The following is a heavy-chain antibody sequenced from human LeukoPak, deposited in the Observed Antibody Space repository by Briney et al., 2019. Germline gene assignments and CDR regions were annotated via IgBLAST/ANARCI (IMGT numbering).Heavy chain of an antibody. CDR2: MNPNSGNT. CDR3: ARGNDGLYYYYYYMDV. D-gene: IGHD1-1*01. CDR1: GYTFTSYD. Sequence: GASVKVSCKASGYTFTSYDINWVRQATGQGLEWMGWMNPNSGNTGYAQKFQGRVTITRNTSISTAYMELSGLRSEDTAVYYCARGNDGLYYYYYYMDVWGKGTTVTVSS. V-gene: IGHV1-8*03. J-gene: IGHJ6*03.